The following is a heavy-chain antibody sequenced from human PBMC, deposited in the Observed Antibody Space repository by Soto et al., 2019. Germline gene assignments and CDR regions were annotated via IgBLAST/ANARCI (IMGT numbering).Heavy chain of an antibody. V-gene: IGHV4-59*01. Sequence: QVQLQESGPGLVKPSETLSLTCTGSGGSITGYYWSWIRQPPGKGLEWIGYIYYSGSTTYNPSLRSRVTISVDTSKNQFSLKLSSVTAADTAVYYCARGYGDYVLDYWGQGTLVTVSS. CDR3: ARGYGDYVLDY. CDR1: GGSITGYY. CDR2: IYYSGST. J-gene: IGHJ4*02. D-gene: IGHD4-17*01.